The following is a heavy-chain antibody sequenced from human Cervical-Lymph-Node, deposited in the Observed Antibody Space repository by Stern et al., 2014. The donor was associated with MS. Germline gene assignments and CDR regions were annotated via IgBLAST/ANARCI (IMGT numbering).Heavy chain of an antibody. V-gene: IGHV1-69*01. Sequence: VQLVESGAEVKKPGSSVKVSCKASGGPFSSYAISWVRQAPGQGLEWMGGVLPIFGTANYAQKFQGRVTITADESTSTAYMELSSLRSEDTAVYYCAEGYSSKSAYYYGMDVWGQGTTVTVSS. CDR2: VLPIFGTA. D-gene: IGHD6-19*01. CDR1: GGPFSSYA. CDR3: AEGYSSKSAYYYGMDV. J-gene: IGHJ6*02.